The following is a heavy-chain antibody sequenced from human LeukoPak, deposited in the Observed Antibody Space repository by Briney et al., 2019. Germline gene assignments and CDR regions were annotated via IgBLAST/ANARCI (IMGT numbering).Heavy chain of an antibody. V-gene: IGHV3-74*01. CDR3: AVVVVAATAFDI. CDR1: GFTFSSYW. J-gene: IGHJ3*02. Sequence: GGSLRLSCAASGFTFSSYWMHWVRQAPGKGLVWVSRISSDGSSTSYADSVKGRFTISRDNAKNTLYLQMNSLRAEDTAVYYCAVVVVAATAFDIWGQGTMVTVSS. D-gene: IGHD2-15*01. CDR2: ISSDGSST.